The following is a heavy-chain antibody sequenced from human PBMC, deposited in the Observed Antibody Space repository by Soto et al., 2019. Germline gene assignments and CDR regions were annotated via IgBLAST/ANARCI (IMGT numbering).Heavy chain of an antibody. J-gene: IGHJ4*02. CDR1: GFTFSSYA. CDR2: ISYDGSNK. Sequence: QVQLVESGGGVVQPGRSLRLSCAASGFTFSSYAMHWVRQAPGKGLEWVAVISYDGSNKYYADSVKGRFTISRDNSKNTLYLQMNSLSAEDTAVYYCARTLPETTVTDRQLGYWGQGTLVTVSS. V-gene: IGHV3-30-3*01. D-gene: IGHD4-17*01. CDR3: ARTLPETTVTDRQLGY.